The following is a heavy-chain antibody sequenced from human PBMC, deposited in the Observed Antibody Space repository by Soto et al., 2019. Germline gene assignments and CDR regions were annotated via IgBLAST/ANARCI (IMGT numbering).Heavy chain of an antibody. D-gene: IGHD2-15*01. V-gene: IGHV1-69*13. CDR2: IIPIFGTA. Sequence: SVKVSCKASGGTFSSYAISWVRQAPGQGLEWMGGIIPIFGTANYAQKFQGRVAITADESTSTAYMELSSLRSEDTAVYYCARDIGYCSGGSCSYFYYYYGMDVWGQGTTVTVSS. CDR3: ARDIGYCSGGSCSYFYYYYGMDV. J-gene: IGHJ6*02. CDR1: GGTFSSYA.